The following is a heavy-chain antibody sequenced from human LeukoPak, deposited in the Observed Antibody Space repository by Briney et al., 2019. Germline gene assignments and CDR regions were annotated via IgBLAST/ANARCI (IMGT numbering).Heavy chain of an antibody. J-gene: IGHJ4*02. V-gene: IGHV1-2*02. CDR2: INPNSGGT. CDR1: GYTFTGYY. Sequence: GASVKVSCKAPGYTFTGYYMHWVRQAPGQGLEWMGWINPNSGGTNYAQKFQGRVTMTRDTSISTAYMELSRLRSDDTAVYYCARVGGAMYYYDSSGYYCDYWGQGTLVTVSS. D-gene: IGHD3-22*01. CDR3: ARVGGAMYYYDSSGYYCDY.